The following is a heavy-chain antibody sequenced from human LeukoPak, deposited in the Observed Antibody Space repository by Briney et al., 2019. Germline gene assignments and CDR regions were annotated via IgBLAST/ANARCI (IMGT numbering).Heavy chain of an antibody. CDR1: GFTFSHYG. CDR2: ISYDGSNK. V-gene: IGHV3-30*18. D-gene: IGHD2-2*01. CDR3: AKEYQLWYFDY. J-gene: IGHJ4*02. Sequence: PGGSLRLSCAASGFTFSHYGMLRVRQAPGKGLEWVALISYDGSNKYYADSVKGRFTISRDNSKNTLHLQMNSLRAEDTAVYYCAKEYQLWYFDYWGQGTLVSVSS.